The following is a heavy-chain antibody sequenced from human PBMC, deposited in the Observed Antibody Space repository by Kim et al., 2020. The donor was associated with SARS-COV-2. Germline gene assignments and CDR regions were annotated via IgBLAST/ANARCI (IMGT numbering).Heavy chain of an antibody. Sequence: SETLSLTCTVSGGSISSYYWSWIRQPPGKGLEWIGYIYYSGSTNYNPSLKSRVTISVDTSKNQFSLKLSSVTAADTAVYYCARVAKGGYDILTGSFDYWGQGTLVTVSS. V-gene: IGHV4-59*01. D-gene: IGHD3-9*01. J-gene: IGHJ4*02. CDR1: GGSISSYY. CDR3: ARVAKGGYDILTGSFDY. CDR2: IYYSGST.